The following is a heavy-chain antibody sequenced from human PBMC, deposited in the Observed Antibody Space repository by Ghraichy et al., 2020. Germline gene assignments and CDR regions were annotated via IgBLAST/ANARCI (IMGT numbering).Heavy chain of an antibody. V-gene: IGHV4-34*01. Sequence: ETLSLTCAVYGGSFSGYYWSWIRQPPGKGLEWIGEINHSGSTNYNPSLKSRVTISVDTSKNQFSLKLSSVTAADTAVYYCARVGYSSSWYVGDFDYWGQGTLVTVSS. CDR2: INHSGST. J-gene: IGHJ4*02. D-gene: IGHD6-13*01. CDR3: ARVGYSSSWYVGDFDY. CDR1: GGSFSGYY.